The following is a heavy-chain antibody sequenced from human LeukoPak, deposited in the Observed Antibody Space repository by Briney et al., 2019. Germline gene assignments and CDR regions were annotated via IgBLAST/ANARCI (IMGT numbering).Heavy chain of an antibody. CDR3: ARRRASWFDP. J-gene: IGHJ5*02. CDR2: INHSGST. CDR1: GGPLSGYY. Sequence: PSETLSLPCAVCGGPLSGYYGSWIRQPPGKGLEWIWEINHSGSTNYIPSLKSLVTISVDTSKHQFSLTLTSVTAADTAVYYCARRRASWFDPWGQGTLVTVSS. V-gene: IGHV4-34*01.